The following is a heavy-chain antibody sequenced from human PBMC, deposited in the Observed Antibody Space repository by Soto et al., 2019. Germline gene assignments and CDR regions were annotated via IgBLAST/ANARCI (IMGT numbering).Heavy chain of an antibody. CDR1: GFTFSNAW. V-gene: IGHV3-15*01. CDR2: IKSKTDGGTT. Sequence: WGSLRLSCAASGFTFSNAWMSWVRQAPGKGLEWVGRIKSKTDGGTTDYAAPVKGRFTISRDDSKNTLYLQMNSLKTEDTAVYYCTTDAGLYGDYGPVSFQHWGQGTLVTVSS. CDR3: TTDAGLYGDYGPVSFQH. D-gene: IGHD4-17*01. J-gene: IGHJ1*01.